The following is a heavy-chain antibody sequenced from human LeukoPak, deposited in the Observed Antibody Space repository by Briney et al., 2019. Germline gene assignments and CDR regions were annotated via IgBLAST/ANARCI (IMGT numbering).Heavy chain of an antibody. CDR2: INAGNGNT. D-gene: IGHD6-13*01. J-gene: IGHJ4*02. CDR1: GYTFTSYA. Sequence: ASVKVSCKASGYTFTSYAMHWVRQAPGQRLEWMGWINAGNGNTKYSQKFQGRVTITRDTSASTAYMELSSLRSEDTAVYYCARKGAAAAAFFDYWGQGTLVTVSS. CDR3: ARKGAAAAAFFDY. V-gene: IGHV1-3*01.